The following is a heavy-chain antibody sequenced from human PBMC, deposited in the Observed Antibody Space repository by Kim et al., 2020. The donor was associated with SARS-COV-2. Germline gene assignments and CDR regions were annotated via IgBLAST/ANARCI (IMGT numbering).Heavy chain of an antibody. CDR3: ARIRFFGVIDY. D-gene: IGHD3-3*01. Sequence: TYYNPSLKSRVTISVDTSKNQFSLKLSSVTAADTAVYYCARIRFFGVIDYWGQGTLVTVSS. J-gene: IGHJ4*02. CDR2: T. V-gene: IGHV4-39*07.